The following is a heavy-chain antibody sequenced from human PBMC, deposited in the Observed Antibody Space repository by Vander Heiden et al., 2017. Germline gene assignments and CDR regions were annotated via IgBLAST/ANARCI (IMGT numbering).Heavy chain of an antibody. CDR3: ARVRGSYYFDY. J-gene: IGHJ4*02. Sequence: EVQLLESGGGLEQPGGSVRLSCVASGFIFSSYAMTGGRQAPGKGLEWVSAISGASDNTYFADSVQGRFTISRDNSRNTLYLQMHSLRAEDTAVYYCARVRGSYYFDYWGQGTLVTVSS. CDR2: ISGASDNT. V-gene: IGHV3-23*01. D-gene: IGHD3-10*01. CDR1: GFIFSSYA.